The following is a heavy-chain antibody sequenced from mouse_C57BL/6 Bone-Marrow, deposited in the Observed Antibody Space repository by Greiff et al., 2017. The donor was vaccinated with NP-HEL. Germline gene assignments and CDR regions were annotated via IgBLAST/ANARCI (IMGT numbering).Heavy chain of an antibody. Sequence: EVQLQQSGPELVKPGASVKISCKASGYTFTDYYMNWVKQSHGKSLEWIGDINPNNGGTSYNQKFKGKATLTVDKSSSTAYMELRSLTSEDSAVYYCATLRNDYWGQGTTLTVSS. CDR1: GYTFTDYY. CDR3: ATLRNDY. D-gene: IGHD1-1*01. J-gene: IGHJ2*01. CDR2: INPNNGGT. V-gene: IGHV1-26*01.